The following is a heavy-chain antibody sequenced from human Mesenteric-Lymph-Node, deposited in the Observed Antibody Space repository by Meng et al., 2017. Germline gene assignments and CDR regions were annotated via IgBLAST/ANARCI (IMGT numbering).Heavy chain of an antibody. V-gene: IGHV3-74*01. CDR1: GFTFSSYW. D-gene: IGHD4-23*01. CDR3: AKGDYGGKRAFDI. CDR2: INSDGSST. J-gene: IGHJ3*02. Sequence: GGSLRLSCAASGFTFSSYWMHWVRQAPGKGLVWVSRINSDGSSTSYADSVKGRFTISRDNSKNTLYLQMNSLGAEDTAVYYCAKGDYGGKRAFDIWGQGTMVTVSS.